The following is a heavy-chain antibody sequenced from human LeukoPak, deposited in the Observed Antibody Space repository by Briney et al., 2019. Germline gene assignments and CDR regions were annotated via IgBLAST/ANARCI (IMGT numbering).Heavy chain of an antibody. CDR1: GGSFSGYY. V-gene: IGHV4-34*01. CDR2: INHSGST. J-gene: IGHJ4*02. D-gene: IGHD3-10*01. Sequence: SETLSLTCAVYGGSFSGYYWSWIRQPPGKGLEWIGEINHSGSTNYNPSLKSRVTISVDTSKNQFSLKLSSVTAADTAVYYCARRTLLLWFGESFDYWGQGTLVTVSS. CDR3: ARRTLLLWFGESFDY.